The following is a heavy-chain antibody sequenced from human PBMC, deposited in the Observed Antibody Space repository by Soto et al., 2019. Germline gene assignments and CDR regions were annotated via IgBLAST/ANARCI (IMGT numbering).Heavy chain of an antibody. D-gene: IGHD3-3*01. CDR1: GGSISSSNYF. Sequence: SETLSLTCTVSGGSISSSNYFWGWIRQTPGKGLQSIGQINHNGNTHYNPSLKSRVTISLDTSKNQFSLRLSSVTAADTAVYYCARSSIKPQVFMYPFDSWSQGTLVTVSS. V-gene: IGHV4-39*01. CDR2: INHNGNT. CDR3: ARSSIKPQVFMYPFDS. J-gene: IGHJ4*02.